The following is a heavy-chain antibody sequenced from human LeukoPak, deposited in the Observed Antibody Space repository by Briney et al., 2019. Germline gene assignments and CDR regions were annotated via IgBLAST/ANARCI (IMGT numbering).Heavy chain of an antibody. CDR2: ISAYNGNT. D-gene: IGHD3-22*01. J-gene: IGHJ3*02. Sequence: ASVKVSCKASVYTFTSYGISWVRQAPGQGLEWMGWISAYNGNTNYAQKLQGRVTMTTDTSTSTAYMELRSLRSDDTAVYYCARGTHYYDSSGYYLDAFDIWGQGTMVTVSS. CDR3: ARGTHYYDSSGYYLDAFDI. V-gene: IGHV1-18*01. CDR1: VYTFTSYG.